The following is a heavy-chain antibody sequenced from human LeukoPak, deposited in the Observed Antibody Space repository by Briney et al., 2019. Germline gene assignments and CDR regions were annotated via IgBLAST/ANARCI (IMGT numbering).Heavy chain of an antibody. V-gene: IGHV3-23*01. CDR3: AKDGRYFGGYFDY. CDR1: GFIFSNYG. Sequence: GGSLRLSCAASGFIFSNYGMNWVRQAPGKGLEWVSAISGSGGSTYYADSVKGRFTISRDNSKNTLYLQMNSLRAEDTAVYYCAKDGRYFGGYFDYWGQGTLVTVSS. J-gene: IGHJ4*02. D-gene: IGHD3-16*01. CDR2: ISGSGGST.